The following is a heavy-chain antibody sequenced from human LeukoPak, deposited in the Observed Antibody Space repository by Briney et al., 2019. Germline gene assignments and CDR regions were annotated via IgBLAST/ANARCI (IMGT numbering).Heavy chain of an antibody. CDR1: GGSISSYY. Sequence: PSETLSLTCTVSGGSISSYYWSWIRQPPGKGLEWIGEINHSGSTNYNPSLKSRVTISVDTSKNQFSLKLSSVTAADTAVYYCARGAVYSSSWYEDYFDYWGQGTLVTVSS. V-gene: IGHV4-34*01. D-gene: IGHD6-13*01. CDR2: INHSGST. CDR3: ARGAVYSSSWYEDYFDY. J-gene: IGHJ4*02.